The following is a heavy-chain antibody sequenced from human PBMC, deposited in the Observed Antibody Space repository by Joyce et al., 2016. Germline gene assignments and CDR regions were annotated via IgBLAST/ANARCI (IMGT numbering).Heavy chain of an antibody. CDR1: GFTFSGNS. Sequence: EVQLVESGGGLVQPGGSLRLSCAASGFTFSGNSMSWLRQGPGGGLEWVANIKQEGSAVYYLDSVKGRFNVSRDNARSLVQLQMVSLRVEDTALYYCARGKAFDVWGQGTMVTVSS. CDR2: IKQEGSAV. CDR3: ARGKAFDV. J-gene: IGHJ3*01. V-gene: IGHV3-7*01.